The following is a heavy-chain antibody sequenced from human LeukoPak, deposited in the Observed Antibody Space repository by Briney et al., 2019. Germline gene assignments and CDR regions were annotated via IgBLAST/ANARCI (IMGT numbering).Heavy chain of an antibody. Sequence: GGSLRLSCAVSGFTFNTYWMTWVRQAPGKGLEWVSIFSESGGRTYYADSVKGRFTISRDTPKNTLYLQMNSLRAEDTAVYYCAKGGWLEYWGQGTLVTVSS. D-gene: IGHD6-19*01. CDR2: FSESGGRT. CDR1: GFTFNTYW. CDR3: AKGGWLEY. V-gene: IGHV3-23*01. J-gene: IGHJ4*02.